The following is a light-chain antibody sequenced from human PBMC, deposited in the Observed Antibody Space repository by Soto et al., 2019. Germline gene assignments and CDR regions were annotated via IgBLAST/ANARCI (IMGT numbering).Light chain of an antibody. Sequence: EIVLTQSPGTLSLSPGERATLSCRASQSVSSSYLAWYQQKPGQAPRLLIYGASSRATGIPDRFSGSGSGTDFTLTISRLEPEDFAVYYCQKYGSSLTFGPGTKVAIK. CDR3: QKYGSSLT. CDR1: QSVSSSY. V-gene: IGKV3-20*01. J-gene: IGKJ3*01. CDR2: GAS.